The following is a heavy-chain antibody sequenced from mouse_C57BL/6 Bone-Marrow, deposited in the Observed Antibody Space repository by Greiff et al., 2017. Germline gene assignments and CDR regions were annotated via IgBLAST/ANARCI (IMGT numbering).Heavy chain of an antibody. V-gene: IGHV1-69*01. CDR2: IDPSDSYT. J-gene: IGHJ1*03. Sequence: QVQLQQPGAELVMPGASVKLSCKASGYTFTSYWMHWVKQRPGQGLEWIGEIDPSDSYTNYNQKVKGKSTLTVDKSSSTAYMQLSSLTSEDSAVYYCARERLSGYFDVWGTGTTVTVSS. CDR3: ARERLSGYFDV. D-gene: IGHD2-2*01. CDR1: GYTFTSYW.